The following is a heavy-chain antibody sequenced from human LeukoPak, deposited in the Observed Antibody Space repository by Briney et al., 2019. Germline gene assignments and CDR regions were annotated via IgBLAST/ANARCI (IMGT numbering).Heavy chain of an antibody. CDR2: ISYDGSNK. CDR1: GFTFSSYA. J-gene: IGHJ6*02. CDR3: AREGLRYYYGMDV. V-gene: IGHV3-30*04. Sequence: GGSLRLSCAASGFTFSSYAMYWVRQAPGKGLEWVAVISYDGSNKYYADSVKGRFTISRDNSKNTLYLQMNSLRAEDTAVYYCAREGLRYYYGMDVWGQGTTVTVSS.